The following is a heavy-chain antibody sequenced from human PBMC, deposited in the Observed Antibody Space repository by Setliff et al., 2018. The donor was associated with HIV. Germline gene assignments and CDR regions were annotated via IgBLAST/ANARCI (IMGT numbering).Heavy chain of an antibody. Sequence: SETLSLTCAVSGDSITSRNYHWDWVRQPPGKGLEWIGSLFYTGSTSCNPSLKSRVTISVDTSKNQFSLKLSSVTAADTAVYFCARGGAVSADFDSWGQGTLVTVSS. CDR2: LFYTGST. CDR1: GDSITSRNYH. CDR3: ARGGAVSADFDS. V-gene: IGHV4-39*07. D-gene: IGHD3-16*01. J-gene: IGHJ5*01.